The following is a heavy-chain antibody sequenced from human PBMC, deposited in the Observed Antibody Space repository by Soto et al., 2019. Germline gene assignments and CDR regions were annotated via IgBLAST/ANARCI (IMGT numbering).Heavy chain of an antibody. CDR3: AKDRAYPRDYFHY. J-gene: IGHJ4*02. Sequence: PGGSRRRSCAASGFTFSSYAMSWGRQAPGKGLEWVSAISINGQGIYYADSVRGRFTISRDNSRNTVFLHMDSLRAEDAAVYYCAKDRAYPRDYFHYWGQGTLVTVSS. CDR2: ISINGQGI. V-gene: IGHV3-23*01. CDR1: GFTFSSYA.